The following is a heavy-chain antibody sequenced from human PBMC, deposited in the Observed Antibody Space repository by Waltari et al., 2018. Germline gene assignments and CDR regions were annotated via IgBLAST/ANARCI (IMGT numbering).Heavy chain of an antibody. Sequence: QVQLQESGPGLVQPSQTLSLTCTVSGGSIGSGGYFWSWIRQLPGKGLEWIGYIYYTGSSFYNPSLTSRVTISVYTSKKQFSLKLRSVTAADTAIYYCARGVGSLYSWFDPWGQGALVTVSS. CDR3: ARGVGSLYSWFDP. CDR1: GGSIGSGGYF. V-gene: IGHV4-31*03. D-gene: IGHD2-15*01. J-gene: IGHJ5*02. CDR2: IYYTGSS.